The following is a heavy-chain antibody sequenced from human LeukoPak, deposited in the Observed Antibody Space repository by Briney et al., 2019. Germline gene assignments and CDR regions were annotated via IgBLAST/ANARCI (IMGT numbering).Heavy chain of an antibody. CDR1: GFTFSSYA. J-gene: IGHJ4*02. CDR3: AKDGTVAGLHYYFGY. D-gene: IGHD6-19*01. Sequence: GGSLRLSCAASGFTFSSYAMSWVRQAPGKGLEWVSVISGIGGSTYYADSVEGRFTISRDNSKNTLSLQMNSLRAEDTAVYYCAKDGTVAGLHYYFGYWSQGTQVTVSS. V-gene: IGHV3-23*01. CDR2: ISGIGGST.